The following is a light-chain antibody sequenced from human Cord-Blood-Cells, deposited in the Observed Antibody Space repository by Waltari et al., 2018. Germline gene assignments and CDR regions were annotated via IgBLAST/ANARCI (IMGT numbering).Light chain of an antibody. CDR3: CSYAGSSTI. CDR2: EGS. Sequence: QSALTQPASVSGSPGQSITISCTGTSSDVGRYNLVCWYQQHPGKAPKSMIYEGSKRPSGVSSRFSCSRSGNAASLTIAGLQAEDEADYYCCSYAGSSTIFGTGTKVTVL. J-gene: IGLJ1*01. CDR1: SSDVGRYNL. V-gene: IGLV2-23*01.